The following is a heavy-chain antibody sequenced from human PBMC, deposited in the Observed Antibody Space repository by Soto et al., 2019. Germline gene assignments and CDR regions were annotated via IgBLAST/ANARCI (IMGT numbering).Heavy chain of an antibody. V-gene: IGHV4-34*01. CDR3: SRRAPEGFDP. J-gene: IGHJ5*02. CDR1: GGSFSGYY. CDR2: INHSGST. Sequence: SETLSLTCAVYGGSFSGYYWSWIRQPPGKGLEWIGEINHSGSTNYNPSLKSRVTISVDTSKNQFSLKLSSVTAADTAVYYCSRRAPEGFDPWGQGTLVTVSS.